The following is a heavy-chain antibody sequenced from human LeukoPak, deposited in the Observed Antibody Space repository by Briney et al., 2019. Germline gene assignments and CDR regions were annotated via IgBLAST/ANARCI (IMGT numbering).Heavy chain of an antibody. J-gene: IGHJ3*02. CDR3: AKVGIFDSSGYKIGPYSSGISGLAGGFDI. CDR2: ISWNSGSI. D-gene: IGHD3-22*01. V-gene: IGHV3-9*01. Sequence: GGSLRLSCAASGFTFSSYAMHWVRQAPGKGLEWVSGISWNSGSIGYADSVKGRFTISRDNAKNSLYLQMNSLRAEDTALYYCAKVGIFDSSGYKIGPYSSGISGLAGGFDIWGQGTMVTVSS. CDR1: GFTFSSYA.